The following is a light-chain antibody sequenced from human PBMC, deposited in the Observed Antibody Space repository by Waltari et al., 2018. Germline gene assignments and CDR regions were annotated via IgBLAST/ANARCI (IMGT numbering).Light chain of an antibody. V-gene: IGKV1-9*01. Sequence: DIPLTQSPSFLSASVGDRVTITCRASQGVSSYLAWYQQIPGKAPKLLIYGASTLQSGVPSRFSGSGSGTEFTLTINSLQPEDFATYYCQQLNAYPYTFGQGTKLEI. CDR1: QGVSSY. CDR3: QQLNAYPYT. CDR2: GAS. J-gene: IGKJ2*01.